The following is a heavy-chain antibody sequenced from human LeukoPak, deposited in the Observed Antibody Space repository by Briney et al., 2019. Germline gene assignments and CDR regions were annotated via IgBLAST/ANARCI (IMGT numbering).Heavy chain of an antibody. Sequence: ASVKVSCKASGYTFTSYGISWVRQAPGQGLEWMGWISAYNGNTNYAQKLQGRVTMTTDTSTSTAYMELRSLRSDDTAVYYCARLWFGELSYYYYMDVWGKGTTVTVSS. CDR2: ISAYNGNT. V-gene: IGHV1-18*01. CDR1: GYTFTSYG. J-gene: IGHJ6*03. D-gene: IGHD3-10*01. CDR3: ARLWFGELSYYYYMDV.